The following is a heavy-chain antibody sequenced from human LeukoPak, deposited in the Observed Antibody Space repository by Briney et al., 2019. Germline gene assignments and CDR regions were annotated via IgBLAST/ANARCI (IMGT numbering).Heavy chain of an antibody. J-gene: IGHJ4*02. Sequence: GESLQISCKGSGYSFTSYWIAWVRQMPGKGLEWMGIIYPGDSDTRYSPSFQGQVTISADKSISTAYLQWSSLKASDTAMYYCARRGVIAVAGTPLYYFDYWGQGTLVTVSS. CDR1: GYSFTSYW. CDR2: IYPGDSDT. V-gene: IGHV5-51*01. D-gene: IGHD6-19*01. CDR3: ARRGVIAVAGTPLYYFDY.